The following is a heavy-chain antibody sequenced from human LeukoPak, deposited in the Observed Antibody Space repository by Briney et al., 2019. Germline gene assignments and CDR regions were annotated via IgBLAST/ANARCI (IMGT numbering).Heavy chain of an antibody. D-gene: IGHD3-22*01. Sequence: PGRSLRLSCAASGFTFSSYGMHWVRQAPGKGLEWGAVISYDGSNKYYADSVKGRFTISRDNSKNTLYLQMNSLRAEDTAVYYCAKASLRYYYDSSGYYYDYWGQGTLVTVSS. CDR1: GFTFSSYG. CDR2: ISYDGSNK. J-gene: IGHJ4*02. V-gene: IGHV3-30*18. CDR3: AKASLRYYYDSSGYYYDY.